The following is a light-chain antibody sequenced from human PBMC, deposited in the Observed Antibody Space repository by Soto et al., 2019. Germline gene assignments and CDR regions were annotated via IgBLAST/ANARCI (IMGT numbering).Light chain of an antibody. V-gene: IGLV2-14*01. CDR3: SSYTSSSTLPYV. J-gene: IGLJ1*01. Sequence: QSVLTQPASVSGSPGQSITISCTGTSSDVGAYNYVSWFQQHPGRAPKLLIYEVSYRPSGVSNRFSGSKSGNTASLTISGLQTEDEADYYCSSYTSSSTLPYVFGAGTKLTVL. CDR2: EVS. CDR1: SSDVGAYNY.